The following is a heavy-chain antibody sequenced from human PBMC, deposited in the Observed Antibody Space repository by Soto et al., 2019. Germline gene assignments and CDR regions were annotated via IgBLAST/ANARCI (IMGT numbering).Heavy chain of an antibody. J-gene: IGHJ4*02. Sequence: ASVKVSCKASGYTFTSYGSSWVGQAPVQGLEWMGWISAYNGNTNYAQKLQGRVTMTTDTSTSTAYMELRSLRSDDTALYYCARDRDFWSGYHYFDYWGQGTLVTVSS. CDR1: GYTFTSYG. CDR2: ISAYNGNT. CDR3: ARDRDFWSGYHYFDY. V-gene: IGHV1-18*01. D-gene: IGHD3-3*01.